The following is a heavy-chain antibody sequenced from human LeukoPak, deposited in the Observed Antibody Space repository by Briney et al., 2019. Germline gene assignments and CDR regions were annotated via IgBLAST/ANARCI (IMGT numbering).Heavy chain of an antibody. D-gene: IGHD3-22*01. V-gene: IGHV3-30-3*01. Sequence: GGSLRLSCAASGFTFSSYAMHWVRQAPGKGLEWVAVISYDGSNKYYADSVKGRFTISRDNSKNTLCLQMNSLRAEDTAVYYCARGSRITMIVVVQGWFDPWGQGTLVTVSS. CDR1: GFTFSSYA. CDR3: ARGSRITMIVVVQGWFDP. J-gene: IGHJ5*02. CDR2: ISYDGSNK.